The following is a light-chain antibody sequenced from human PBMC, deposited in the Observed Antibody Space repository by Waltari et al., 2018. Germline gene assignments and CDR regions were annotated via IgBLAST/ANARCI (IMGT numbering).Light chain of an antibody. Sequence: IILTQSPATLSLSPGERATLSCRASQSVSSYLAWYQQKPAQAPRLLIYGASSRATGIPDRFSGSGSGTEFTLTISSLEPEDFAVYYCQKYSSSPYSFGQGTKVEIK. CDR1: QSVSSY. CDR2: GAS. CDR3: QKYSSSPYS. V-gene: IGKV3-20*01. J-gene: IGKJ2*03.